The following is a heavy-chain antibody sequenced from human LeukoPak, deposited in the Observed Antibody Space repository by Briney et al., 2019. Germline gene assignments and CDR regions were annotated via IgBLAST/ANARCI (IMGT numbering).Heavy chain of an antibody. V-gene: IGHV4-38-2*02. J-gene: IGHJ4*02. Sequence: SETLSLTCTVSGYSISSGYYWGWIRQPPGKGLEWIGSIYHSGSTYYNPSLKSRVTTSVDTSKNQFSLKLSSVTAADTAVYYCARPIRPYGGIDYWGQGTLVTVSS. CDR2: IYHSGST. CDR3: ARPIRPYGGIDY. D-gene: IGHD4-23*01. CDR1: GYSISSGYY.